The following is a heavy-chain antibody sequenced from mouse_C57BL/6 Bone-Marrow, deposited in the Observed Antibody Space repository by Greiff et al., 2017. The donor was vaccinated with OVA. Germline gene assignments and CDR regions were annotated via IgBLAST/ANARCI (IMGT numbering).Heavy chain of an antibody. J-gene: IGHJ2*01. D-gene: IGHD1-1*01. CDR2: IHPNSGST. V-gene: IGHV1-64*01. Sequence: QVQLQQPGAELVKPGASVKLSCKASGYTFTSYWMHWVKQRPGQGLEWIGMIHPNSGSTNYNEKIKSQATLTVDKSPSTAYMQLSRLTSEYSAVYYCARSPYGSSPDYWGQGTTLTVSS. CDR1: GYTFTSYW. CDR3: ARSPYGSSPDY.